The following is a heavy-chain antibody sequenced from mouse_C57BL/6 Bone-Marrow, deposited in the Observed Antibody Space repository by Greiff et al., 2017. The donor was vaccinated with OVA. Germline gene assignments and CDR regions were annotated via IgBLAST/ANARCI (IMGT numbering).Heavy chain of an antibody. J-gene: IGHJ2*01. Sequence: QVQLKESGAELARPGASVKLSCKASGYTFTSYGISWVKQRTGQGLEWIGEIYPRSGNTYYNEKFKGKATLTADKSSSTAYMELRSLTSEDSAVYFWASRHYYGSSSYFDYGGQGTTLTVSS. CDR3: ASRHYYGSSSYFDY. CDR2: IYPRSGNT. V-gene: IGHV1-81*01. CDR1: GYTFTSYG. D-gene: IGHD1-1*01.